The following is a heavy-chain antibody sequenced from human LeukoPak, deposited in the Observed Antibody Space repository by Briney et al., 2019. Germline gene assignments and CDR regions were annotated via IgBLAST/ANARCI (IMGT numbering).Heavy chain of an antibody. CDR1: GYTFTSYD. Sequence: ASAKVSCKASGYTFTSYDINWVRQATGQGLEWMGWMNPNSGNTGYAQKFQGRVTMTRNTSISTAYMELSSLRSEDTAVYYCARKRKNSSGWYYFDYWGQGTLVTVFS. CDR2: MNPNSGNT. CDR3: ARKRKNSSGWYYFDY. V-gene: IGHV1-8*01. J-gene: IGHJ4*02. D-gene: IGHD6-19*01.